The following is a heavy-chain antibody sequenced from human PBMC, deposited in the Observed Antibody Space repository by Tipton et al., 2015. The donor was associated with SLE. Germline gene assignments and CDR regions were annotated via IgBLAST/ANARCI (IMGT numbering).Heavy chain of an antibody. CDR3: AKDRASGYETPNYGMDV. Sequence: SLRLSCAASGFTFSSYAMSWVRQAPGKGLEWVSAISGSGGSTYYADSVKGRFTISRDNSKNTLYLQMNSLRAEDTAVYYCAKDRASGYETPNYGMDVWGQGTTVTVSS. V-gene: IGHV3-23*01. D-gene: IGHD5-12*01. CDR1: GFTFSSYA. CDR2: ISGSGGST. J-gene: IGHJ6*02.